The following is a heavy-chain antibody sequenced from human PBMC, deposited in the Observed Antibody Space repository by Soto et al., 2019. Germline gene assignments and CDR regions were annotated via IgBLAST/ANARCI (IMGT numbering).Heavy chain of an antibody. CDR2: IYYSGST. V-gene: IGHV4-61*01. D-gene: IGHD2-21*01. J-gene: IGHJ6*02. Sequence: SETLSLTCTVSGGSVSSGSYYWSWIRQPPGKGLEWIGYIYYSGSTNYNPSLKSRVTISVDTSKNQFSLKLSSVTAADTAVYYCARDKTYSYYYYGMDVWGQGTTVTVSS. CDR3: ARDKTYSYYYYGMDV. CDR1: GGSVSSGSYY.